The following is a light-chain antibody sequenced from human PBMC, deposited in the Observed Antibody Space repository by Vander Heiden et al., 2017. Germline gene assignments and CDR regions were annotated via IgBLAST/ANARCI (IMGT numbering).Light chain of an antibody. V-gene: IGLV2-8*01. CDR3: TSYAGSIFYV. CDR2: EVT. CDR1: SSDLGGSNY. J-gene: IGLJ1*01. Sequence: QSALTQPPSASGSPGPSVTISCTATSSDLGGSNYVSWYQQHPGKAPKLLIYEVTKRPSGVPDRFSGSKSGNTASLTVSGLQAEDEADYYCTSYAGSIFYVFGTGTKVTVL.